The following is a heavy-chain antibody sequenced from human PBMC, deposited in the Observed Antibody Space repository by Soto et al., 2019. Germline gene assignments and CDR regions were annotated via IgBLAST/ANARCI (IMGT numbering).Heavy chain of an antibody. J-gene: IGHJ5*02. CDR2: INPNSGGT. D-gene: IGHD2-15*01. V-gene: IGHV1-2*02. CDR3: ARDIVVVVAANPDSNCFDP. CDR1: GYTFTGYY. Sequence: ASVKVSCKASGYTFTGYYMHWVRQAPGQGLEWMGWINPNSGGTNYAQKFQGRVTMTRDTSISTAYMELSRLRSDDTAVYYCARDIVVVVAANPDSNCFDPWGQGTLVTVSS.